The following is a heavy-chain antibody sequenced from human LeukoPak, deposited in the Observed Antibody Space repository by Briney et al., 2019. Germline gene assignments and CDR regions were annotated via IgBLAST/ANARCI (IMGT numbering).Heavy chain of an antibody. D-gene: IGHD3-10*01. CDR3: ARGPSHYFGAGSAPKDFDY. V-gene: IGHV1-18*01. J-gene: IGHJ4*02. CDR1: DYTFSSYG. CDR2: ISAYNGNR. Sequence: ASVKVSCKASDYTFSSYGIHWVRQAPGQGPEWMGWISAYNGNRDYALNFQGRVTMATDTSTNTAQMELRSLRSDDTAVYYCARGPSHYFGAGSAPKDFDYWGQGTLVIVSS.